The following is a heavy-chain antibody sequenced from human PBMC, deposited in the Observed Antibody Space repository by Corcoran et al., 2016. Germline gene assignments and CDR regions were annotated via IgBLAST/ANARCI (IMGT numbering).Heavy chain of an antibody. V-gene: IGHV4-34*01. J-gene: IGHJ4*02. CDR3: ASRREGSGYYFRDY. Sequence: QVQLQQWGAGLLKASETLSLTCAVYGGSFSGYYWSWIRQPPGKGLEWIGEINHSGSTNYNPSLKSRVTISVDTSKNQFSLNLSSVTAADTAEYYCASRREGSGYYFRDYWGQGTRVTVSS. CDR2: INHSGST. CDR1: GGSFSGYY. D-gene: IGHD3-22*01.